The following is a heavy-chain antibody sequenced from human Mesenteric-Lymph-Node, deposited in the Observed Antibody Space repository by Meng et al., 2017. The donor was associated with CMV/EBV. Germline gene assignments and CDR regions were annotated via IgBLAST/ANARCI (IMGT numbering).Heavy chain of an antibody. Sequence: GESLKISCAASGFTLGSYWMNWVRQAPGKGLEWVANIKQDGSVQHYLDSVKGRFTISRDNSKNTLYLQMNSLRAEDTAVYYCAKGYCSSTSCYLFYYFDYWGQGTLVTVSS. J-gene: IGHJ4*02. V-gene: IGHV3-7*03. CDR3: AKGYCSSTSCYLFYYFDY. CDR1: GFTLGSYW. D-gene: IGHD2-2*01. CDR2: IKQDGSVQ.